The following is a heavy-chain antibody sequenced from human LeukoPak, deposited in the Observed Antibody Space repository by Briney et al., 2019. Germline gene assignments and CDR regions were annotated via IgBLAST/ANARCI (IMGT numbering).Heavy chain of an antibody. J-gene: IGHJ4*02. CDR3: ARETPRRGETRDGYR. V-gene: IGHV3-7*01. CDR1: GFTFGNYW. Sequence: GGSLRLSCAASGFTFGNYWMNWVRQAPGKGLECLANIKQDGSETYYADSVKGRFTISRDNAKNSLYLQMDSLRAEDTAVYYCARETPRRGETRDGYRWGQGTLVTVSS. CDR2: IKQDGSET. D-gene: IGHD5-24*01.